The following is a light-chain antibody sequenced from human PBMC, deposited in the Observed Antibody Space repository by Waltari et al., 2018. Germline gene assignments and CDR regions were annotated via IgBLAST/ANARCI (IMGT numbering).Light chain of an antibody. CDR1: QGIRSA. CDR2: DAS. CDR3: QQFNNYPLT. J-gene: IGKJ4*01. Sequence: ALQLTQSPSSLSASVGDRVTITCRASQGIRSALAWFQQKPGETPKLLIYDASTLESGVPSRFSGSGYGTDFTLTISRLQPEDFATYYCQQFNNYPLTFGGGTKVEIK. V-gene: IGKV1D-13*01.